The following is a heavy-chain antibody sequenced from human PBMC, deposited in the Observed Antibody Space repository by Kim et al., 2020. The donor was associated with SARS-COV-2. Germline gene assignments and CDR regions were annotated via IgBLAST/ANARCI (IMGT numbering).Heavy chain of an antibody. CDR3: ARVNIPSAVYYFYYYGMGV. J-gene: IGHJ6*01. V-gene: IGHV1-3*01. Sequence: ASVKVSCKASGYTFTYYAIHLVRQTPGQMLVWMVWINAGNGNTKYSQKFQGSVTITRDTSASTAYMDLSILRSEDTAVYYCARVNIPSAVYYFYYYGMGV. CDR1: GYTFTYYA. D-gene: IGHD3-3*01. CDR2: INAGNGNT.